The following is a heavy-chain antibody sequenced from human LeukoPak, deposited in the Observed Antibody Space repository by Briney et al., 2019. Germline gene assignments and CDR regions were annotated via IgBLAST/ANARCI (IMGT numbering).Heavy chain of an antibody. J-gene: IGHJ5*02. V-gene: IGHV1-69*05. CDR3: ARRVAAGTDLYWFDP. Sequence: GASVKVSCKASGGTFSSYAISWVRQAPGQGLEWMGGIIPIFGTANYAQKFQGRVTITTDESTSTAYMELSSLRSEDTAVYYCARRVAAGTDLYWFDPWGQGTLVTVSS. D-gene: IGHD6-13*01. CDR1: GGTFSSYA. CDR2: IIPIFGTA.